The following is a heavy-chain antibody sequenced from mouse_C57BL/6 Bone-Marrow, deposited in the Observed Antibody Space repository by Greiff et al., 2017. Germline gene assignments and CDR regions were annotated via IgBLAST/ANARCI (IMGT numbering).Heavy chain of an antibody. CDR3: TTGSYYFDY. D-gene: IGHD1-1*02. CDR2: SVPENGDT. J-gene: IGHJ2*01. Sequence: VQLKQSGAELVRPGASVKLSCTASGFNIKDDYMHWVKQRPEQGLEWIGWSVPENGDTEYASTFQGKATITADTSSNTAYRHLRSLTSEYTAVYYCTTGSYYFDYWGQGTTLTVSS. CDR1: GFNIKDDY. V-gene: IGHV14-4*01.